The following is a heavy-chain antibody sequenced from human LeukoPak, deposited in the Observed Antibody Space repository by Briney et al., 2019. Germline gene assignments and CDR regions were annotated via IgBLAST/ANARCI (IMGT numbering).Heavy chain of an antibody. CDR1: GGSISSYY. CDR2: IYYSGST. D-gene: IGHD3-3*01. CDR3: ATITIFGVVLH. V-gene: IGHV4-59*01. Sequence: SETLSLTCTVSGGSISSYYWSWIRQPPGKGLEWIGYIYYSGSTNYNPSLKSRVTISVDTSKNQFSLKLSSVTAADTAVYYCATITIFGVVLHWGQGTLVTVSS. J-gene: IGHJ4*02.